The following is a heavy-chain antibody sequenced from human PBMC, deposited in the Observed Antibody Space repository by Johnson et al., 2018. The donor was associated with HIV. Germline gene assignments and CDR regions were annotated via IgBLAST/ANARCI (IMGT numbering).Heavy chain of an antibody. CDR1: GLSVSNNY. J-gene: IGHJ3*02. V-gene: IGHV3-66*01. D-gene: IGHD5-24*01. CDR2: LSSGGTT. Sequence: VQLVESGGGLVQPGGSLRLSCAASGLSVSNNYMTWVRQAPGKGLEWVSVLSSGGTTYYGDSVKGRFTISRDNSKNTLYLQMNSLRADDTAAYYCARACRDGYTCDVYDIWGQGTMVTVSS. CDR3: ARACRDGYTCDVYDI.